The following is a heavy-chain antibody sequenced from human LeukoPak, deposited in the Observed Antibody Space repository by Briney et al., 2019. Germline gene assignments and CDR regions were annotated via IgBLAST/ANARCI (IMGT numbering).Heavy chain of an antibody. CDR1: GFTFSSHW. CDR2: IMQDGSEK. D-gene: IGHD4-17*01. Sequence: GGSLRLSCIASGFTFSSHWMNWVRQAPGKGLEWVANIMQDGSEKYYVDSVKGRFIISRDNAKNSLYLQMNSLRAEDTAVYYCARESTKYGAYVSGFDFWGQGTTVTVSS. CDR3: ARESTKYGAYVSGFDF. J-gene: IGHJ3*01. V-gene: IGHV3-7*01.